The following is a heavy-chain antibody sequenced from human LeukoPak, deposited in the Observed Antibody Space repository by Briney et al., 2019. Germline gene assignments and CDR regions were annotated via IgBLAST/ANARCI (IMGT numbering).Heavy chain of an antibody. Sequence: GASVKVSCKASGYTFTDNFIHWVRQAPGQGLEWMGWINPNTGGTNYAQMFQGRVTLTRDTSISTAYMELSRLRSDDTAVYYCARGIYDSSDFEYFQDWGQGTLVTVSS. CDR3: ARGIYDSSDFEYFQD. CDR2: INPNTGGT. V-gene: IGHV1-2*02. D-gene: IGHD3-22*01. CDR1: GYTFTDNF. J-gene: IGHJ1*01.